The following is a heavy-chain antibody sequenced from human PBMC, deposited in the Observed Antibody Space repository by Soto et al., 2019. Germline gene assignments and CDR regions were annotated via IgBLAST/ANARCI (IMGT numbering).Heavy chain of an antibody. Sequence: SETLSLTCTVSGGSISSYYWSWIRQPPGKGLEWIGYIYYSGSTNYNPSLKSRVTISVDTSKNQFSLKLSSVTAADTAVYYCASLSPLMYSSSYYYYMDVWGKGTTVTV. V-gene: IGHV4-59*08. D-gene: IGHD6-6*01. CDR2: IYYSGST. CDR1: GGSISSYY. CDR3: ASLSPLMYSSSYYYYMDV. J-gene: IGHJ6*03.